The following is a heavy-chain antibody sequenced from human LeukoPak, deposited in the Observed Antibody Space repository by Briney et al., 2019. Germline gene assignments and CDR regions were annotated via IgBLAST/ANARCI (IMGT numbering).Heavy chain of an antibody. CDR2: INWNGGST. D-gene: IGHD6-13*01. CDR1: GFTFDDYD. J-gene: IGHJ5*02. Sequence: PGGSLRLSCAASGFTFDDYDMSWVGQAPGKGLEWVSGINWNGGSTGYADSVKGRSTISRDNSKSTLYLQMNSLRAEDTAVYYCAHPTEYSSSWYGNWFDPWGQGTLVTVSS. V-gene: IGHV3-20*04. CDR3: AHPTEYSSSWYGNWFDP.